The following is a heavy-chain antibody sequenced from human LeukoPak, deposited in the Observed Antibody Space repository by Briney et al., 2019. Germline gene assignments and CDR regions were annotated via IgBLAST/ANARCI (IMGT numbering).Heavy chain of an antibody. J-gene: IGHJ4*02. CDR2: INHSGST. CDR3: VTYYFDSSGPKKNY. D-gene: IGHD3-22*01. Sequence: SETPSLTCAVYGGSFSGYYWSGIRQPPGKGLEWIGEINHSGSTNYNPSLKSRVTISVDTSKKQFSLKLSSVTAADTAVYYCVTYYFDSSGPKKNYWGQGTLVTVSS. CDR1: GGSFSGYY. V-gene: IGHV4-34*01.